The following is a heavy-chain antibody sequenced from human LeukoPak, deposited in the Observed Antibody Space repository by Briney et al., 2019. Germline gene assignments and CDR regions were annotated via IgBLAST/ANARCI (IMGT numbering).Heavy chain of an antibody. D-gene: IGHD2/OR15-2a*01. V-gene: IGHV3-23*01. CDR2: ISSSGSGGNT. J-gene: IGHJ4*02. CDR1: GVTLSSYA. Sequence: GSLRLSCTASGVTLSSYAMSWARQAPGKGLEWVSGISSSGSGGNTYYADSGKGRFTISRDNSKNTLYLQMNSLRAEDTAVYYCATGHSNFDYWGQGTLVTVSS. CDR3: ATGHSNFDY.